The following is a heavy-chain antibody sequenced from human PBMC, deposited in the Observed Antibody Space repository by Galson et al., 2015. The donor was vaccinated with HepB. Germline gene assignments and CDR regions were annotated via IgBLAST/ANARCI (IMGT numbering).Heavy chain of an antibody. D-gene: IGHD1-20*01. CDR2: INAGNGNT. Sequence: SVKVSCKASGYTFTSYAIHWVRQAPGQRLEWMGWINAGNGNTKYSQKFQGRVTITRDTSASTAYMELSSLRSEDTAVYYCARSPWGYNWNPYSYGMDVWGQGTTVTASS. CDR3: ARSPWGYNWNPYSYGMDV. CDR1: GYTFTSYA. J-gene: IGHJ6*02. V-gene: IGHV1-3*01.